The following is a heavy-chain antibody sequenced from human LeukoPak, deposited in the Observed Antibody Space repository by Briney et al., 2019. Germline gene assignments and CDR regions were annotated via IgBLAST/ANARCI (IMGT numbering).Heavy chain of an antibody. CDR1: GFTFSRYS. D-gene: IGHD3-10*01. Sequence: GGSLRLSCAASGFTFSRYSMNWVRQAPGKGLEWGSYISSSSSTVYYADSLKGRFTISRDNAKNSLYLQMNSLRDEHTAVYYCARAQTYYGSASYLYWGQGTLVTASS. V-gene: IGHV3-48*02. CDR2: ISSSSSTV. CDR3: ARAQTYYGSASYLY. J-gene: IGHJ4*02.